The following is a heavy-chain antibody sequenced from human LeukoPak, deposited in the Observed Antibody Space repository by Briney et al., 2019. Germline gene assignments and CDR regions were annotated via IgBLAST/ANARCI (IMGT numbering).Heavy chain of an antibody. CDR1: GGPISGYY. J-gene: IGHJ4*02. D-gene: IGHD3-10*01. Sequence: PSETLSLTCTVSGGPISGYYWSWLPQPPGKGLEWIGYIYYSGSTNYNPSFKSRVTISLDTSKNQSSLKLSSVTAADTAVYYCARVLTYGSRTYYFDYWGQGTLVTVSS. CDR2: IYYSGST. V-gene: IGHV4-59*13. CDR3: ARVLTYGSRTYYFDY.